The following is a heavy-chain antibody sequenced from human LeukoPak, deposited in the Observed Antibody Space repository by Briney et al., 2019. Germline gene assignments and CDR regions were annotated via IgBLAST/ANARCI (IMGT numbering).Heavy chain of an antibody. J-gene: IGHJ4*02. V-gene: IGHV3-33*01. Sequence: GGSLRLSCAASGFTFSSYGMHWVRQAPGKGLEWVAVIWYDGSNKYYADSVKGRFTISRDNSKNTLYLQMNSLRAEDTAVYYCARGIYGSGSYWPDWGQGTLVTVSS. CDR2: IWYDGSNK. CDR1: GFTFSSYG. CDR3: ARGIYGSGSYWPD. D-gene: IGHD3-10*01.